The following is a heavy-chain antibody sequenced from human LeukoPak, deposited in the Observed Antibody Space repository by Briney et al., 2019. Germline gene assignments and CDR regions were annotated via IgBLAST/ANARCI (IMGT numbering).Heavy chain of an antibody. V-gene: IGHV3-11*04. Sequence: GGSLRLSCVASGFTFSDSYMNWIRQAPGKGLEWVSYISYSGSPIYYADSVKGRFTISRDNAKNSLYLQMNSLRAEDTAVYYCARRDCDSIKCRGSNWFDPWGQGTLVSVSS. J-gene: IGHJ5*02. CDR3: ARRDCDSIKCRGSNWFDP. D-gene: IGHD3-22*01. CDR1: GFTFSDSY. CDR2: ISYSGSPI.